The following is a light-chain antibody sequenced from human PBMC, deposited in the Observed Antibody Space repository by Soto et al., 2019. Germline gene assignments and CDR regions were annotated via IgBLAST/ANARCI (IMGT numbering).Light chain of an antibody. CDR3: SSYTSSSTYV. CDR1: SSDVGGYNY. V-gene: IGLV2-14*01. J-gene: IGLJ1*01. Sequence: QSALAQPASVSGSPGQSITISCTGTSSDVGGYNYVSWYQQHPGKAPKLMIYEVSTRPSGVSNRFSGSKSGNTASLTISGLQAEDESDYYCSSYTSSSTYVFGTGTKGTVL. CDR2: EVS.